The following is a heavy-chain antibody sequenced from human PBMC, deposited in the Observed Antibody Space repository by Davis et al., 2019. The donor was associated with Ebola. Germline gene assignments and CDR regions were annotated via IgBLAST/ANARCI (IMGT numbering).Heavy chain of an antibody. D-gene: IGHD2-15*01. V-gene: IGHV1-46*01. Sequence: AASVTVSCQASVYTFTSYYMHWVRQAPGQGLEWMGIINPSGGSTIYAQKFQGRVTMTRDTSTSTVYLELSSLRSEDTAVYYCAREVVVVVAATPSGYYYYSMDVWGKGTTVTVSS. CDR3: AREVVVVVAATPSGYYYYSMDV. CDR2: INPSGGST. J-gene: IGHJ6*04. CDR1: VYTFTSYY.